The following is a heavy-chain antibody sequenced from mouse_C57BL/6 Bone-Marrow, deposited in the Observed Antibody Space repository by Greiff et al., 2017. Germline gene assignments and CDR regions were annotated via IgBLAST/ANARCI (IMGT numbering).Heavy chain of an antibody. V-gene: IGHV3-6*01. D-gene: IGHD1-1*01. Sequence: EVQLQVSGPGLVKPSQSLSLTCSVTGYSITSGYYWNWIRQFPGNKLEWMGYISYDGSNNYNPSLKNRISTTRDTSKNQFFLKLNSVTTEDTATYYCAREGINYYGSSFLDYWGQGTTLTVSS. J-gene: IGHJ2*01. CDR2: ISYDGSN. CDR1: GYSITSGYY. CDR3: AREGINYYGSSFLDY.